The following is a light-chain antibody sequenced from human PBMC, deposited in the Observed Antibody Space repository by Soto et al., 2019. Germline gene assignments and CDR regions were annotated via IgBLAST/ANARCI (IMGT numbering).Light chain of an antibody. J-gene: IGKJ4*01. CDR3: QLRNDWPALS. Sequence: ENVLTQFPATLSLSPGESATLSCRASEYVRVYLAWYHQKPGQAPRLLMYETSTRAPGIPRRFSGSGSGTDFTRSIRSLEPEYSGVYFCQLRNDWPALSFCGGTKVEIK. V-gene: IGKV3-11*01. CDR1: EYVRVY. CDR2: ETS.